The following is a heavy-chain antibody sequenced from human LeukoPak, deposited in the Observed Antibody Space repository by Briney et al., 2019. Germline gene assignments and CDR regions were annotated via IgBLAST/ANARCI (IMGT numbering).Heavy chain of an antibody. Sequence: ASVRVSCKASGYTFTGYYMHWVRQAPGQGLEWMGWINPNSGGTNYAQKFQGRVTMTRDTSISTAYMELSRLRSDDTAVYYCARGADVDVLRFLEWLSGRAAFDIWGQGTMVTVSS. CDR2: INPNSGGT. D-gene: IGHD3-3*01. CDR3: ARGADVDVLRFLEWLSGRAAFDI. J-gene: IGHJ3*02. CDR1: GYTFTGYY. V-gene: IGHV1-2*02.